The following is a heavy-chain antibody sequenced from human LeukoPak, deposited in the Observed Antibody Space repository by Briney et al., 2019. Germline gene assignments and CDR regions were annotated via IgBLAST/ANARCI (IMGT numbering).Heavy chain of an antibody. V-gene: IGHV4-39*02. CDR2: IYYSGST. CDR1: GGSISSSSYY. D-gene: IGHD4-17*01. CDR3: ARDGDYHYFDY. J-gene: IGHJ4*02. Sequence: SETLSLTCTVSGGSISSSSYYWGWIRQPPGKGLEWIGSIYYSGSTYCNPSLKSRVTISVDTSKNHFSLKLSSLTAADTAVYYCARDGDYHYFDYWGQGTLVTVSS.